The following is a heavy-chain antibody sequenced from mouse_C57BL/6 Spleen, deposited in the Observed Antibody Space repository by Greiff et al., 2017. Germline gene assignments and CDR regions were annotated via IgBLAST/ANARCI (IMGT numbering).Heavy chain of an antibody. J-gene: IGHJ3*01. V-gene: IGHV1-42*01. Sequence: EVQLQQSGPELVKPGASVKISCKASGYSFTGYYMNWVKQSPEKSLEWIGEINPSTGGTTYNQKFKAKATLTVDKSSSTAYMQLKSLTSEDSAVYYCARGPEAWFAYWGQGTLVTVSA. CDR2: INPSTGGT. CDR3: ARGPEAWFAY. CDR1: GYSFTGYY.